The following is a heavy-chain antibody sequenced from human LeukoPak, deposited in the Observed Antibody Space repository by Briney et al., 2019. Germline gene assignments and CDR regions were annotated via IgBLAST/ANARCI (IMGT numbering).Heavy chain of an antibody. CDR1: GFTFSSYE. J-gene: IGHJ3*02. V-gene: IGHV3-9*01. CDR2: ISWNSGSI. CDR3: AKVLKLNYYGSGTSLPAEDAFDI. Sequence: QPGGSLRLSCAASGFTFSSYEMNWVRQAPGKGLEWVSGISWNSGSIGYADSVKGRFTISRDNAKNSLYLQMNSLRAEDTALYYCAKVLKLNYYGSGTSLPAEDAFDIWGQGTMVTVSS. D-gene: IGHD3-10*01.